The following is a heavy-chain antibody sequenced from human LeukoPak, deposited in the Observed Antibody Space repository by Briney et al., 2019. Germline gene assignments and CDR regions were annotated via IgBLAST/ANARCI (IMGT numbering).Heavy chain of an antibody. CDR1: GFDFSSNW. CDR2: IWYEGNNK. V-gene: IGHV3-33*08. Sequence: GGSLRLSCAASGFDFSSNWMHWVRQAPGKGLEWVALIWYEGNNKKYADSVKGRITISRDNSKNTLYLEMNSLRAEDTAVYYCARGWGSSIYASAFDIWGQGTMVTISS. CDR3: ARGWGSSIYASAFDI. J-gene: IGHJ3*02. D-gene: IGHD2-2*01.